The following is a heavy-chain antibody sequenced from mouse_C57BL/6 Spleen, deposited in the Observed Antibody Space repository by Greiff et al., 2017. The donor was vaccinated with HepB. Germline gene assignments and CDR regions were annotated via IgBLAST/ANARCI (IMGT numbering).Heavy chain of an antibody. CDR3: ARGYDYDKGYYYAMDY. CDR2: ISSGSSTI. V-gene: IGHV5-17*01. CDR1: GFTFSDYG. J-gene: IGHJ4*01. Sequence: EVMLVESGGGLVKPGGSLKLSCAASGFTFSDYGMHWVRQAPEKGLEWVAYISSGSSTIYYADTVKGRFTISRDNAKNTLFLQMTSLRSEDTAMYYCARGYDYDKGYYYAMDYWGQGTSVTVSS. D-gene: IGHD2-4*01.